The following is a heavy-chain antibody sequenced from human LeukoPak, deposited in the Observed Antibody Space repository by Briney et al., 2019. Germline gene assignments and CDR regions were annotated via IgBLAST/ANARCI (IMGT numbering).Heavy chain of an antibody. D-gene: IGHD2/OR15-2a*01. V-gene: IGHV3-53*01. CDR2: IFADDLT. J-gene: IGHJ4*02. Sequence: GGSLRLSCVVSGFSVSDHYMSWVRQAPGKGLQWLSVIFADDLTYYEDSIKGRFTISRDRSQNTLYLQMKSLRAEDTAVYYCARGAMSTFARFDSWGQGTLVTVSS. CDR3: ARGAMSTFARFDS. CDR1: GFSVSDHY.